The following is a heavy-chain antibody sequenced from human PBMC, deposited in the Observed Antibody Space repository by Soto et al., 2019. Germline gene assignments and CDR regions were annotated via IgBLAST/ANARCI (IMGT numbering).Heavy chain of an antibody. CDR2: INAGNGNT. J-gene: IGHJ4*02. D-gene: IGHD2-21*01. V-gene: IGHV1-3*01. CDR3: ARDLIPFASHPAPRAYRDD. CDR1: GYTFTSYA. Sequence: GASVKVSCKASGYTFTSYAMHWVRQAPGQRLEWMGWINAGNGNTKYSQKFQGRVTITRDTSASTAYMELSSLRSEDTAVYYCARDLIPFASHPAPRAYRDDWGQGTLVTVSS.